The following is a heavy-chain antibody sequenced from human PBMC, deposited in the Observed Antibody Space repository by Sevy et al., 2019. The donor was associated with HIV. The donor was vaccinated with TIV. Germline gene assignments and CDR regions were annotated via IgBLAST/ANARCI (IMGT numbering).Heavy chain of an antibody. CDR3: ARVAVAGIGDDAFDI. D-gene: IGHD6-19*01. V-gene: IGHV3-30-3*01. CDR1: GFTFSSYA. CDR2: ISYDGSNK. Sequence: GGSLRLSCAASGFTFSSYAMHWVRQAPGKGLEWVAVISYDGSNKYYADSVKGRFTISRDNSKNTLYLQMNSLRAEDTAVYYCARVAVAGIGDDAFDIWGQGTMVTVSS. J-gene: IGHJ3*02.